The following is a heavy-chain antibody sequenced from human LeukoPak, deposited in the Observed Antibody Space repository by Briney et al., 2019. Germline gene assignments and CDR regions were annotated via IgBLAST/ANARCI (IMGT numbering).Heavy chain of an antibody. D-gene: IGHD3-22*01. CDR3: ARSFFSSGYYSLSALDY. V-gene: IGHV1-18*04. J-gene: IGHJ4*02. CDR2: ISAYNGNT. Sequence: GASVKVSCKASGYTFTGYYMHWVRQAPGQGLEWMGWISAYNGNTNYAQKLQGRVTMSTDTSTSTAYMELRSLRSDDTAVYYCARSFFSSGYYSLSALDYWGQGTLVTVSS. CDR1: GYTFTGYY.